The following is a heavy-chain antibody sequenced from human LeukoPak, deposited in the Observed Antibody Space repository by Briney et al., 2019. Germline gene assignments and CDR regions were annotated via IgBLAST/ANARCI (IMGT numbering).Heavy chain of an antibody. V-gene: IGHV4-59*08. J-gene: IGHJ5*02. CDR2: IYYSGST. CDR1: DGSSSSSS. Sequence: SETLSLTCTVSDGSSSSSSWNWIRQPPDKGLEWIGYIYYSGSTKYNPSLESRVTISVDTSKNQISLKLRSVTAADTAIYYCARRQQTGGDNGLHNWFDPWGQGTLVTVS. D-gene: IGHD2-21*01. CDR3: ARRQQTGGDNGLHNWFDP.